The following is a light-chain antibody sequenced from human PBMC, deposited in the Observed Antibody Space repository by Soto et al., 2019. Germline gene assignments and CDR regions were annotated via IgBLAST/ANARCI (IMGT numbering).Light chain of an antibody. J-gene: IGKJ2*01. Sequence: EIVLTQSPGTPSLSPGERATLSCRASQSVSSSYLAWYQQKPGQAPRLLIYGASSRATGIPDRFSGSGSGTDFTLTISRLEPEDFAVYDCQQYGSSPSYTFGQGTKLEIK. CDR2: GAS. V-gene: IGKV3-20*01. CDR1: QSVSSSY. CDR3: QQYGSSPSYT.